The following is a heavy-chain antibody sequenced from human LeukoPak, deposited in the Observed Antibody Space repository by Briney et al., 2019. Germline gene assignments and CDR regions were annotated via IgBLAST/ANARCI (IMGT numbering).Heavy chain of an antibody. CDR1: GGSFSGYY. CDR2: INHSGST. CDR3: AREFPMVRGVIPKGAPLDY. V-gene: IGHV4-34*01. J-gene: IGHJ4*02. D-gene: IGHD3-10*01. Sequence: SETLSLTCAVYGGSFSGYYWSWIRQPPGKGLEWIGEINHSGSTNYNPSLKRRVTISVNTSKNQFSLKLSSVTAADTAAYYCAREFPMVRGVIPKGAPLDYWGQGTLVTVSS.